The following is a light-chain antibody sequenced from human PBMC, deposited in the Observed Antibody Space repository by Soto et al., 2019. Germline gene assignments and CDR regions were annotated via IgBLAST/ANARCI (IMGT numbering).Light chain of an antibody. CDR2: EVS. CDR1: SSDVGGYNY. Sequence: QSVLTQPPSASRSPGQSVTISCTGASSDVGGYNYVSWYQQHPGKASKLMIYEVSKRPSGVPDRFSRSKSGNTASLTVSGFQAEDEADYYCSVYACSNDPYVFGTGTKVTVL. V-gene: IGLV2-8*02. J-gene: IGLJ1*01. CDR3: SVYACSNDPYV.